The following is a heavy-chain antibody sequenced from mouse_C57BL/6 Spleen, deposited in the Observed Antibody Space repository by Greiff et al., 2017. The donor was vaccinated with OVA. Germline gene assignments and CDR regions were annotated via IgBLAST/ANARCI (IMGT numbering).Heavy chain of an antibody. V-gene: IGHV1-26*01. Sequence: EVQLQQSGPELVKPGASVKISCKASGYTFPDYYMNWVKQSHGKSLEWIGDINPNNGGTSYNQKFKGKATLTVDKSSSTAYRELRSLTSEDSAVYYCAEGFAYWGQGTLVTVSA. CDR3: AEGFAY. CDR2: INPNNGGT. CDR1: GYTFPDYY. J-gene: IGHJ3*01.